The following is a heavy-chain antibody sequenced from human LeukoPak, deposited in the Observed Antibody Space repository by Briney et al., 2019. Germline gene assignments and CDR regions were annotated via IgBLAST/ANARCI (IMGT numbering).Heavy chain of an antibody. CDR1: GYTFTGYF. V-gene: IGHV1-2*06. CDR2: TNPNSGDT. Sequence: ASVKVSCKASGYTFTGYFMHWVRQAPGQGLEWMGRTNPNSGDTNYAQTLQGRVTMTRDTSISTVYMELSRLRSDDTAVYYCARDLSSTSNWELDYWGQGTLVTVSS. CDR3: ARDLSSTSNWELDY. J-gene: IGHJ4*02. D-gene: IGHD7-27*01.